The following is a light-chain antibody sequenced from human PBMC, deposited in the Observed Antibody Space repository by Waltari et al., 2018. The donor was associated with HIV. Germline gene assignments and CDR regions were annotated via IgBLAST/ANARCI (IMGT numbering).Light chain of an antibody. Sequence: DIQMTQSPSTLLPSVGARVPIPCRASQSISSWLAWYQQKPGKDPKLLIYKASSLESGVPSRFSGSGSGTEFTLTISSLQPDDFATYYCQQYNSYSPGMYTFGQGTKLEIK. CDR2: KAS. CDR3: QQYNSYSPGMYT. V-gene: IGKV1-5*03. CDR1: QSISSW. J-gene: IGKJ2*01.